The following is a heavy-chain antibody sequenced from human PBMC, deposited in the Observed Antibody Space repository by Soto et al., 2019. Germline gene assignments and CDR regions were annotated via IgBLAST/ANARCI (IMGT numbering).Heavy chain of an antibody. V-gene: IGHV4-28*01. CDR2: IYYSGST. Sequence: KSSETLSITCAFSVYSISISNWWGWIRQPPGKGLEWIGYIYYSGSTYYNPSLKSRVTMSVDTSKNQFSLKLSSVTAVDTAVYYCARTVGDTNNWFDPWGQGTMVTVSS. CDR3: ARTVGDTNNWFDP. CDR1: VYSISISNW. D-gene: IGHD1-26*01. J-gene: IGHJ5*02.